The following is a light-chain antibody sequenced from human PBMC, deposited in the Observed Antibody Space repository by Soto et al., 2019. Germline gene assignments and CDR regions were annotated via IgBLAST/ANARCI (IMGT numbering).Light chain of an antibody. CDR2: AAS. CDR3: QQLNSYPVT. V-gene: IGKV1-9*01. Sequence: DIQLTQSPSFLSASVGDRVTITCRASQGISSYLAWYQQKPGKAPKLLIYAASTLQSGVPSRFSGSGSGTEFTLTISILQPEYFATYYCQQLNSYPVTFGQGTKVEIK. CDR1: QGISSY. J-gene: IGKJ1*01.